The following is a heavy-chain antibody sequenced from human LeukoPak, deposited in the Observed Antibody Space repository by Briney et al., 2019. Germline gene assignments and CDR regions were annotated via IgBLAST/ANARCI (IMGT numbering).Heavy chain of an antibody. CDR3: VREWAGGLAAAGTRIEGSY. V-gene: IGHV3-30*03. J-gene: IGHJ4*02. CDR1: GFTFSSYG. D-gene: IGHD6-13*01. CDR2: ISYDGSNK. Sequence: GRSLRLSCAASGFTFSSYGMHWVRQAPGKGLEWVAAISYDGSNKYYADSVKGRFTISRDNSKNSVYLQMNGLLVEDTAVYYCVREWAGGLAAAGTRIEGSYWGQGTQVIVSS.